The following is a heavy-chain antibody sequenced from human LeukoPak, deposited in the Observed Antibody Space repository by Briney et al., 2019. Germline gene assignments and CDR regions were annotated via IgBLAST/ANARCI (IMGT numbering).Heavy chain of an antibody. D-gene: IGHD1-26*01. Sequence: ASVKVSCKASGYTFTGYYMHWVRQAPGQGLEWMGWINPNSGGTNYAQKFQGRVTMTRDTSISTAYMELSRLRSDDTAVYYCARARSGSSHFDYWGQGTLVTVPS. V-gene: IGHV1-2*02. CDR3: ARARSGSSHFDY. CDR2: INPNSGGT. J-gene: IGHJ4*02. CDR1: GYTFTGYY.